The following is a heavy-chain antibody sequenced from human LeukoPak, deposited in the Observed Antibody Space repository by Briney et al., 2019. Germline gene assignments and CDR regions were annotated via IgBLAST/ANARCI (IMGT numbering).Heavy chain of an antibody. CDR1: GGSISTYY. J-gene: IGHJ4*01. V-gene: IGHV4-59*01. Sequence: SETLSLTCTVSGGSISTYYWSWIRQPPGKGLEWIGYIYYRGDTKYNPSLKSRIALDRSKNQISLTLTSVTAADTAVYYCARSRSGWYVSHWGQGILVTVSS. CDR2: IYYRGDT. D-gene: IGHD6-19*01. CDR3: ARSRSGWYVSH.